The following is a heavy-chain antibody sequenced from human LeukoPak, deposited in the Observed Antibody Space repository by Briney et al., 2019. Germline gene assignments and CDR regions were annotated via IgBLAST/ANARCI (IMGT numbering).Heavy chain of an antibody. CDR3: AAGLLMVYIRNAFDI. CDR1: GYSISSGYY. Sequence: SETLSLTXTVSGYSISSGYYWGWFRQPPGKGLEWIGIIYHSGSTYYNPSLKSRVTISVDTSKNQFSLKLSSVTAADTAVYYCAAGLLMVYIRNAFDIWGQGTMVTVSS. J-gene: IGHJ3*02. V-gene: IGHV4-38-2*02. CDR2: IYHSGST. D-gene: IGHD2-8*01.